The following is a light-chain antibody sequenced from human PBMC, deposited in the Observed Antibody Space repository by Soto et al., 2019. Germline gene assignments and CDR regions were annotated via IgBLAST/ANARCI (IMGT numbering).Light chain of an antibody. V-gene: IGKV1-5*01. Sequence: DIQMTQSPSTLSASVGDRVTITCRASQSIGRFLAWYQHQPGKAPKLLIYDASTLESGVPSRFSGTGSGTEFTFSSTSRQPEDFGTYYCQQCYMGWTFGQGTKVDFK. CDR3: QQCYMGWT. CDR1: QSIGRF. CDR2: DAS. J-gene: IGKJ1*01.